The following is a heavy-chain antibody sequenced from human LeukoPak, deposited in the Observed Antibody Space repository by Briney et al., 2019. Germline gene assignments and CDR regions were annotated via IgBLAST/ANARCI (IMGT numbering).Heavy chain of an antibody. CDR1: GFTFSSYS. J-gene: IGHJ4*02. CDR3: ARDLRKYYYDSSGYYLDY. Sequence: AGSLRLSCAASGFTFSSYSMNWVRQAPGKGLEWVSSISSSGSDIYYADSVKGRFTISRDNAKNSLYLQMNSLRAEDTAVYYCARDLRKYYYDSSGYYLDYWGQGPLVTVSS. CDR2: ISSSGSDI. V-gene: IGHV3-21*01. D-gene: IGHD3-22*01.